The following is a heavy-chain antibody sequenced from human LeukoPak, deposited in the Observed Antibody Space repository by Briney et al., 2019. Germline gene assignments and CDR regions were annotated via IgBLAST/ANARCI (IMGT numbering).Heavy chain of an antibody. V-gene: IGHV4-4*07. Sequence: SETLSLTCTVSGGSITSYYWSWIRQPAGKGLEWIGRIYNSGNTNYNSSLKSRVTMSVDTSKNQFSLKLTSVTAADPAVYYCARDPGEWGQGTPVTVSS. CDR1: GGSITSYY. J-gene: IGHJ4*02. D-gene: IGHD7-27*01. CDR3: ARDPGE. CDR2: IYNSGNT.